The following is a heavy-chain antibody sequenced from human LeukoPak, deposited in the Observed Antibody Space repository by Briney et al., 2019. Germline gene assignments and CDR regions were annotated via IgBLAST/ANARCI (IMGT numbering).Heavy chain of an antibody. CDR3: ARGAPPDI. J-gene: IGHJ3*02. Sequence: GGSLRLSCAASRFTFSRYAMYWVRQAPGKGLEWVAVISYDGNNKYYADSVKGRFTISRDNSKNTLYVQMDSLRAEDTAVYYCARGAPPDIWGQGTMVTVSS. CDR2: ISYDGNNK. V-gene: IGHV3-30-3*01. CDR1: RFTFSRYA.